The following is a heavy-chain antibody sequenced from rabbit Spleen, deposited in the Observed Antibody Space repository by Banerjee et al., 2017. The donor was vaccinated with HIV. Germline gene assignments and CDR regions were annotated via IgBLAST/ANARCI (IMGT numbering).Heavy chain of an antibody. CDR2: IYGGVIGST. Sequence: QEQLEESGGDLVKPGASLTLTCTASGFSFSSIYWICWVRQAPGKGLECIACIYGGVIGSTYYATWAKGRFTISKTSSTTVTLQMTSLTAADTATHFCARGSAAMTMVITGFYFGLWGPGTLVTVS. CDR1: GFSFSSIYW. CDR3: ARGSAAMTMVITGFYFGL. V-gene: IGHV1S45*01. D-gene: IGHD2-1*01. J-gene: IGHJ4*01.